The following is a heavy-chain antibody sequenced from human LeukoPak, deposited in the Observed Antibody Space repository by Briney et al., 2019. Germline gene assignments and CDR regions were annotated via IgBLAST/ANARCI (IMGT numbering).Heavy chain of an antibody. V-gene: IGHV6-1*01. J-gene: IGHJ6*02. Sequence: SQTLSLTCAISGDSVSSNSAAWNWIRQSPSRGLEWLGRTYYRSKWYNDYAVSVKSRITINPDTSKNQFSLQLNSVTPEDTAVYYCARDLKKVPATASPYYYGMDVWGQGTTVTVSS. D-gene: IGHD2-2*01. CDR1: GDSVSSNSAA. CDR3: ARDLKKVPATASPYYYGMDV. CDR2: TYYRSKWYN.